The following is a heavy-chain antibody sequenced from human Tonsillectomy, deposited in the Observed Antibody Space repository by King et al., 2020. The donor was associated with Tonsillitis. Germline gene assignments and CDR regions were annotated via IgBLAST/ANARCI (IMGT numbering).Heavy chain of an antibody. CDR3: AGDIDYGDFALIFNS. D-gene: IGHD4-17*01. CDR2: SIPVLDIT. CDR1: GGTFSNYA. Sequence: VQLVESGAEVKQPGSSLKVSCKASGGTFSNYAINWVRQAPGQGLEWMGRSIPVLDITNYAQKFQGRVTITADKSTSTAYMELSSLRSEDTAVYYCAGDIDYGDFALIFNSWGQGTQVIVSS. V-gene: IGHV1-69*09. J-gene: IGHJ5*01.